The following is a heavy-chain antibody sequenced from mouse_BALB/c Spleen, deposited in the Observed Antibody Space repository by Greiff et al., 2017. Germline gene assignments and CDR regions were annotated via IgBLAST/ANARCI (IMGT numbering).Heavy chain of an antibody. D-gene: IGHD2-1*01. CDR3: ARHDGNYAWFAY. CDR1: GFAFSSYD. V-gene: IGHV5-12-1*01. J-gene: IGHJ3*01. CDR2: ISSGGGST. Sequence: DVHLVESGGGLVKPGGSLILSCAASGFAFSSYDMSWVRQTPEKRLEWVAYISSGGGSTYYPDTVKGRFTISRDNAKNTLYLQMSSLKSEDTAMYYCARHDGNYAWFAYWGQGTLVTVSA.